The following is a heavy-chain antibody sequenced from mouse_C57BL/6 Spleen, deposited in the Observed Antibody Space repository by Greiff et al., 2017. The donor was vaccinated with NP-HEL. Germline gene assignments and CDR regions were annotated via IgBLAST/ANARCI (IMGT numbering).Heavy chain of an antibody. J-gene: IGHJ2*01. CDR2: INPGSGGT. Sequence: VQLQQSGAELVRPGTSVKVSCKASGYAFTNYLIDWVKQRPGQGLEWIGVINPGSGGTNYNEKFKGKATLTADKSSSTAYMQLSSLTSEDSAVYYCARTRGYSNYPFDDWGKGTTVTVSS. D-gene: IGHD2-5*01. CDR3: ARTRGYSNYPFDD. V-gene: IGHV1-54*01. CDR1: GYAFTNYL.